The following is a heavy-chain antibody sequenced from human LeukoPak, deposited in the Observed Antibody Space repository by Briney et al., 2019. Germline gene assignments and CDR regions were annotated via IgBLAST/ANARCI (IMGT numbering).Heavy chain of an antibody. CDR3: ARGPIYYYDSSGYPDYFDY. Sequence: SSETLSLTCTVSGGSISSYYWSWIRQPPGKGLEWIGYIYYSGSTNYNPPLKSRVTISVDTSKNQFSLKLSSVTAADTAVYYCARGPIYYYDSSGYPDYFDYWGQGTLVTVSS. CDR1: GGSISSYY. J-gene: IGHJ4*02. V-gene: IGHV4-59*01. D-gene: IGHD3-22*01. CDR2: IYYSGST.